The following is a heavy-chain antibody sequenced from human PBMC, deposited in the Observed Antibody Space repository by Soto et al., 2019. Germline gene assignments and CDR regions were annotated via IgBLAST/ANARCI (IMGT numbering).Heavy chain of an antibody. CDR2: ISGSGGST. V-gene: IGHV3-23*01. Sequence: PGGSLRLSCAASGFTFSSYAMSWVRQAPGKGLEWVSVISGSGGSTYYADSMKGRFTISRDNSKNTLYLQMNSLRAEDTAVYYCAKRAWGYFYFDYWGQGTLVTVSS. J-gene: IGHJ4*02. D-gene: IGHD1-26*01. CDR3: AKRAWGYFYFDY. CDR1: GFTFSSYA.